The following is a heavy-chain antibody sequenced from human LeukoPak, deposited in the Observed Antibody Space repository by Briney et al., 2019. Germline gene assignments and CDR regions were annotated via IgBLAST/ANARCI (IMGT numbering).Heavy chain of an antibody. V-gene: IGHV3-23*01. D-gene: IGHD1-26*01. Sequence: GGSLRLSCAASGFTFSSYAMSWVRQAPGKGLEWVSGISGSGESTYYADSVKGRFAISRDNSKNTLYLQMNSLRAEDTAVYYCAKYGPQDSGSSHFDYWGQGALVTVSS. CDR1: GFTFSSYA. J-gene: IGHJ4*02. CDR3: AKYGPQDSGSSHFDY. CDR2: ISGSGEST.